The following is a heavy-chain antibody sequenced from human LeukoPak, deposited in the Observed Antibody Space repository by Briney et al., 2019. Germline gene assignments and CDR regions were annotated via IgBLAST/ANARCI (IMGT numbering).Heavy chain of an antibody. J-gene: IGHJ3*02. CDR1: GGSISSSSYY. D-gene: IGHD2-2*01. CDR3: VKSNSRYQPWTLDI. V-gene: IGHV4-61*05. CDR2: IYYSGST. Sequence: SETLSLTCTVSGGSISSSSYYWGWIRQPPGKGLEWIGYIYYSGSTNYNPSLKSRVTISVDTSNNQLSLKVNSVTAADTAMYYCVKSNSRYQPWTLDIWGRGTMVTVSS.